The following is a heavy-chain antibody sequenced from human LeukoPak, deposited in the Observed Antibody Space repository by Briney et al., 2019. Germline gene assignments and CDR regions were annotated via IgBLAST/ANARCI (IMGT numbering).Heavy chain of an antibody. CDR3: ARGDAFSGDH. CDR2: IHPEGDEK. Sequence: GGSLRLSCVASGFTFGNFWMSWVRHSPGRGLEWVANIHPEGDEKYHVESVMGRFTISRDNAERSLFLQMNGLRAEDTAVYYCARGDAFSGDHWGQGTLVTVSS. V-gene: IGHV3-7*04. CDR1: GFTFGNFW. J-gene: IGHJ4*02.